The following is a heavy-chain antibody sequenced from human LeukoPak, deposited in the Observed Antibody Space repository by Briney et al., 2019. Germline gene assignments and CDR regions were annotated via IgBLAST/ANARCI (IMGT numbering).Heavy chain of an antibody. D-gene: IGHD3-22*01. CDR3: GRHRYYYDTNGYSFDL. J-gene: IGHJ2*01. CDR2: IYHSGST. V-gene: IGHV4-38-2*01. CDR1: GYSISSGYY. Sequence: RPSETLSLTCAVSGYSISSGYYWGWIRQPPGKGLEWIGSIYHSGSTYYNPSLKSRVTISVDTSKNQFSLKLNSVTATDTAVYYCGRHRYYYDTNGYSFDLWGRGTLVTVSS.